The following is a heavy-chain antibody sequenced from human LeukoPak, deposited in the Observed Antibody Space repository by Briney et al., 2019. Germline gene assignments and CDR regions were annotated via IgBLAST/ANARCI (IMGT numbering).Heavy chain of an antibody. Sequence: SETLSLTCTVSGGSISSYYWSWIRQPPGKGLEWIGYIYYSGSTNYDPSLKSRVTISVDTSKNQFSLKLSSVTAADTAVYYCATGGYVKDAFDIWGQGTMVTVSS. V-gene: IGHV4-59*01. CDR1: GGSISSYY. CDR3: ATGGYVKDAFDI. D-gene: IGHD6-13*01. CDR2: IYYSGST. J-gene: IGHJ3*02.